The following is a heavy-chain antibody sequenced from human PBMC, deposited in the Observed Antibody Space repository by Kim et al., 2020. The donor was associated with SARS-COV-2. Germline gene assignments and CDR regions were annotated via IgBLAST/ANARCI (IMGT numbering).Heavy chain of an antibody. V-gene: IGHV4-39*01. D-gene: IGHD3-10*01. CDR1: GGSISSSSYY. J-gene: IGHJ4*02. CDR2: IYYSGST. CDR3: ARQVGGSRWLGYHYFVY. Sequence: SETLSLTCTVSGGSISSSSYYWGWIRQPPGKGLEWIGSIYYSGSTYYNPSLKSRVTISVDTSKNQFSLKLSSVTAADTAVYYCARQVGGSRWLGYHYFVYWVQGTLVTVSS.